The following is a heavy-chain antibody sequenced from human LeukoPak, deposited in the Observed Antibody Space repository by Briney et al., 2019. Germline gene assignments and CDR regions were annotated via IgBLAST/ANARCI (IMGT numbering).Heavy chain of an antibody. J-gene: IGHJ4*02. V-gene: IGHV1-2*02. CDR3: ARAARGSYCSGGSCGPDY. D-gene: IGHD2-15*01. Sequence: ASVKVSCKASGYTFTGYYMHWVRQAPGQGLEWMGWINPNSGGTNYAQKFQGRVTMTRDTSISTAYMELSRLRSDDTAVYYCARAARGSYCSGGSCGPDYWGQGTLVTVSS. CDR1: GYTFTGYY. CDR2: INPNSGGT.